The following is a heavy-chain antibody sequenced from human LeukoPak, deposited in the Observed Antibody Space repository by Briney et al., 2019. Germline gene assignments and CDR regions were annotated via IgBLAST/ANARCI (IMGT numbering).Heavy chain of an antibody. CDR1: GFTFDDYA. Sequence: GGSLRLSCAASGFTFDDYAMHWVRQAPGKGLKWVSGIRWNSGSIGYADSVKGRFTISRDNAKNSLYLQMNSLRAEDTALYYCAKGLYQLLLSLLAYWGQGTLVTVSS. D-gene: IGHD2-2*01. CDR2: IRWNSGSI. J-gene: IGHJ4*02. CDR3: AKGLYQLLLSLLAY. V-gene: IGHV3-9*01.